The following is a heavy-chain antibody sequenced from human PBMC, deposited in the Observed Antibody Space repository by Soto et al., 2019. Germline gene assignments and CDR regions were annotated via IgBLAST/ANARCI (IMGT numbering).Heavy chain of an antibody. CDR2: ISSSSSYI. CDR3: ARDPYCSGGSCYHDAFDI. Sequence: GGSLRLSCAASGFTFSSYSMNWVRQAPGKGLEWVSSISSSSSYIYYADSVKGRFTISRDNAKNSLYLQMNSLRAEDTAVYYCARDPYCSGGSCYHDAFDIWGQGTMVXVSS. V-gene: IGHV3-21*04. CDR1: GFTFSSYS. J-gene: IGHJ3*02. D-gene: IGHD2-15*01.